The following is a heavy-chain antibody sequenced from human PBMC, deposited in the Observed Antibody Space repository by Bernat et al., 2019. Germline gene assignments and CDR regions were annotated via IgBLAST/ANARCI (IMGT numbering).Heavy chain of an antibody. J-gene: IGHJ2*01. CDR1: GFTFDDYG. CDR3: AGVMNDYGDDGWYFDL. V-gene: IGHV3-20*01. CDR2: INWNGGST. Sequence: EVQLVESGGGVVRPGGSLRLSCAASGFTFDDYGMSWVRQAPGKGLEWVSGINWNGGSTGYADSVKGRFTISRDNAKNSLYLQMNSLRAEDTALYHCAGVMNDYGDDGWYFDLWGRGTLVTVSS. D-gene: IGHD4-17*01.